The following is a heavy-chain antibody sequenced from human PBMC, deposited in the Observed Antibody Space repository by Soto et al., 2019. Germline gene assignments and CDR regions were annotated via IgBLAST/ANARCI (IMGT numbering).Heavy chain of an antibody. Sequence: ASDTLSLTCSVSGGSFRSYYWSWLRQPPGKGLEWIGYIYYSGSTNYNPSLKSRVTISVDTSKNQFSLKLSSVTAADTAVYYCARESGTMIVVSPRSYGMDVWGQGTTVT. V-gene: IGHV4-59*01. J-gene: IGHJ6*02. CDR1: GGSFRSYY. CDR3: ARESGTMIVVSPRSYGMDV. D-gene: IGHD3-22*01. CDR2: IYYSGST.